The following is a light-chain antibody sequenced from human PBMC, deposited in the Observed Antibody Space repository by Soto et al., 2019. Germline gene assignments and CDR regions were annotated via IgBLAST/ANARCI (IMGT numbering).Light chain of an antibody. J-gene: IGKJ1*01. V-gene: IGKV1-5*01. CDR1: QSISSW. Sequence: DIQMTQSPSTLSASVGDRVTITCRASQSISSWLAWYQQKLGRAPRLLIYDASSLESGVPSRFSGSGSGADFILTISSLQPEDSATYYCQQSYSTPRTFGQGTKVDI. CDR2: DAS. CDR3: QQSYSTPRT.